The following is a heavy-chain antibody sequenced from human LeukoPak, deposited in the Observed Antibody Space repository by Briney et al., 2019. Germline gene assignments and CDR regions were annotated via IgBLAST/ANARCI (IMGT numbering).Heavy chain of an antibody. D-gene: IGHD1-26*01. J-gene: IGHJ4*02. CDR2: ISGGGGDT. CDR1: GFTFSSDA. V-gene: IGHV3-23*01. Sequence: GGSLRLSCAASGFTFSSDAMIWVRQAPGKGLEWVSNISGGGGDTYYGDSVKGRFTISRENSKNTLFLQMNSLRAEDTAVYYCAKLMMGAPRDYWGQGTLVTVSS. CDR3: AKLMMGAPRDY.